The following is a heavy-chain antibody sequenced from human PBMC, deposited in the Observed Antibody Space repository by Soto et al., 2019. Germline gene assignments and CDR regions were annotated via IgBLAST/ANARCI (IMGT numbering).Heavy chain of an antibody. J-gene: IGHJ4*02. CDR2: IYSGGST. D-gene: IGHD3-16*01. Sequence: PGGSLRLSCAASGFTVSTKYMSWVPQAPGKGLEWVSVIYSGGSTFYADSVRGRFTISRDNSKNTVNLQMNSLRAEDTAVYYCARDPWAADYWGQGTLVTVSS. CDR1: GFTVSTKY. V-gene: IGHV3-66*01. CDR3: ARDPWAADY.